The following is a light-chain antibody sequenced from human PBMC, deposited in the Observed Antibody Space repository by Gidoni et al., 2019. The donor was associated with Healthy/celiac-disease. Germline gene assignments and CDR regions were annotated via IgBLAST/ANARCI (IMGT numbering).Light chain of an antibody. J-gene: IGLJ1*01. CDR3: CSYAGSSTFLYV. CDR2: EGS. CDR1: ISDVGSYNL. Sequence: QSALTQPASESGSPGQSITISCTGTISDVGSYNLVSWYQQHPGKAPKLMIYEGSKRPSGVSNRFSGSKSGNTASLTISGLQAEDEADYYCCSYAGSSTFLYVFGTGTKVTVL. V-gene: IGLV2-23*03.